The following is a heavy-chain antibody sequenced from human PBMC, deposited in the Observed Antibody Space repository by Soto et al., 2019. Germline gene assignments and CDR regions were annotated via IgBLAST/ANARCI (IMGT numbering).Heavy chain of an antibody. D-gene: IGHD3-22*01. V-gene: IGHV5-51*01. CDR3: AKPLSPFSSSYIDY. Sequence: GESLKISCRGSGYDFNTNWFGWVRQLPGRGLEWVGIMYPGDSDTRYNPSLQGHVTLSADVTVSTAFLQWRSLKTSDTGIYYCAKPLSPFSSSYIDYWAQGTLVTVSS. CDR2: MYPGDSDT. CDR1: GYDFNTNW. J-gene: IGHJ4*02.